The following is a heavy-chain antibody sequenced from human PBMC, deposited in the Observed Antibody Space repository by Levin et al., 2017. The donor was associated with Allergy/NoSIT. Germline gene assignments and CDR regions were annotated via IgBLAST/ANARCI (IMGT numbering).Heavy chain of an antibody. CDR2: ISSSSSTI. CDR3: AREGGRSYGHIGAEYYYGMDV. V-gene: IGHV3-48*01. D-gene: IGHD5-18*01. CDR1: GFTFSSYS. Sequence: GESLKISCAASGFTFSSYSMNWVRQAPGKGLEWVSYISSSSSTIYYADSVKGRFTISRDNAKNSLYLQMNSLRAEDTAVYYCAREGGRSYGHIGAEYYYGMDVWGQGTTVTVSS. J-gene: IGHJ6*02.